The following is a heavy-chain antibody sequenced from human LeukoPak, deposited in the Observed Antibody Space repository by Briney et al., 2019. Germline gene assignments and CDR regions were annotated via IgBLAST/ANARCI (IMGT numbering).Heavy chain of an antibody. Sequence: SETLSLTCTVSGGSISSYYWSWIRQPPGKGLEWIGYIYYSGSTNYNPSLKSRVTISVDTSKNQFSLKLSSVTAADTAVYYCARQGSSWYLDYWGRGTLVTVSS. CDR3: ARQGSSWYLDY. CDR1: GGSISSYY. D-gene: IGHD6-13*01. V-gene: IGHV4-59*08. J-gene: IGHJ4*02. CDR2: IYYSGST.